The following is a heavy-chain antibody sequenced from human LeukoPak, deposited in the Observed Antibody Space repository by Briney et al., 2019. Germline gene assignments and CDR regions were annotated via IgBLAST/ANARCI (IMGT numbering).Heavy chain of an antibody. D-gene: IGHD2-2*01. CDR3: ARDRYCSSTSCYPDAFDI. V-gene: IGHV4-30-4*08. Sequence: SETLSLTCTVSGGSISSGDYYWSWIRQPPGKGLEWIWYIYYSGSTYYNPSLKSRVTISVDTSKNQFSLKLSSVTAADTAVYYCARDRYCSSTSCYPDAFDIWGQGTMVTVSS. CDR1: GGSISSGDYY. J-gene: IGHJ3*02. CDR2: IYYSGST.